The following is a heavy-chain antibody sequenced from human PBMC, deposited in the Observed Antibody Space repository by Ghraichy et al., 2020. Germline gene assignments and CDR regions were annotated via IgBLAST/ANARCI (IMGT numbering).Heavy chain of an antibody. CDR2: ISGSGGST. Sequence: GGSLRLSCAASGFTFSSYAMSWVRQAPGKGLEWVSAISGSGGSTYYADSVKGRFTISRDNSKNTLYLQMNSLRAEDTAVYYCANTIRRGQWLVLFDYFDYWGQGTLVTVSS. CDR1: GFTFSSYA. CDR3: ANTIRRGQWLVLFDYFDY. D-gene: IGHD6-19*01. J-gene: IGHJ4*02. V-gene: IGHV3-23*01.